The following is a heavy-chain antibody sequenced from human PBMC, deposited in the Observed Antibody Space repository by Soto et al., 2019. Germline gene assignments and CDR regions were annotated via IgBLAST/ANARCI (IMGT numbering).Heavy chain of an antibody. V-gene: IGHV3-7*05. CDR2: IKEDGSEK. CDR3: TRNLGWGWFDP. J-gene: IGHJ5*02. Sequence: GGSLRLSCAASGFTFSSYWMSWVRKAPGKGLECVASIKEDGSEKYYVDSVKGRFTISRDDAKNSLYLQMNSLRVEDTAVYYCTRNLGWGWFDPWGQGTLVTVSS. CDR1: GFTFSSYW. D-gene: IGHD6-19*01.